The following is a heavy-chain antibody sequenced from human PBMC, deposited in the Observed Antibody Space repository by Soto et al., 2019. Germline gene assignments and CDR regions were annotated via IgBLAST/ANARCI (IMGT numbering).Heavy chain of an antibody. D-gene: IGHD1-26*01. J-gene: IGHJ4*02. CDR2: IYSGGST. CDR1: GFTVSSNY. V-gene: IGHV3-53*01. Sequence: GGSLRLSCAASGFTVSSNYMSWVRQAPGKGLEWVSVIYSGGSTYYADSVKGRFTISRDNSKNTLYLQMNSLRAEDTAVYYCARVPSGSYPYYFDYWGQGTLVTVSS. CDR3: ARVPSGSYPYYFDY.